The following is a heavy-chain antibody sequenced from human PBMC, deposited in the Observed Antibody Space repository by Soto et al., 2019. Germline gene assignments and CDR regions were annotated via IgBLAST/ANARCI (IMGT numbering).Heavy chain of an antibody. CDR2: INTGKGNT. V-gene: IGHV1-3*04. CDR1: GYTFTTYA. D-gene: IGHD2-8*01. CDR3: ARESTVVRLRFFGY. J-gene: IGHJ4*02. Sequence: ASVKVSCQASGYTFTTYALHWVRQAPGQRPEWMGWINTGKGNTRYSQKFQGRVTFARDTLETTVYLELSSLKSEDTAVYYCARESTVVRLRFFGYSAQGTLVTPSS.